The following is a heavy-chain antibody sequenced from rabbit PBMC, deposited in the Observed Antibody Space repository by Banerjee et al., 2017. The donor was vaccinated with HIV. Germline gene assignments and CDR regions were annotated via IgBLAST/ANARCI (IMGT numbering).Heavy chain of an antibody. J-gene: IGHJ6*02. CDR2: IYAGSSGTT. Sequence: QEQLVESGGGLVTLVGSLKLSCKGSGIDFMTYGISWVRQTPGKGLEWIACIYAGSSGTTYYASWAKGRFTISKTSSTTVTLQMTSLTVADTAPYFCVRLPSGSYTYYGNDPWGPGTLVTVS. V-gene: IGHV1S45*01. D-gene: IGHD1-1*01. CDR1: GIDFMTYG. CDR3: VRLPSGSYTYYGNDP.